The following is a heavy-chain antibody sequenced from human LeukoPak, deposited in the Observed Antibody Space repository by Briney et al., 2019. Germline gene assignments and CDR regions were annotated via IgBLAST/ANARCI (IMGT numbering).Heavy chain of an antibody. CDR1: GFTFSSYS. J-gene: IGHJ4*02. V-gene: IGHV3-21*01. CDR2: ISSSSSYI. Sequence: GGSLGLSCAASGFTFSSYSMNWVRQAPGKGLEWVSSISSSSSYIYYADSVKGRFTISRDNAKNSLYLQMNSLRAEDTAVYYCARERGYSGYTDYWGQGTLVTVSS. D-gene: IGHD5-12*01. CDR3: ARERGYSGYTDY.